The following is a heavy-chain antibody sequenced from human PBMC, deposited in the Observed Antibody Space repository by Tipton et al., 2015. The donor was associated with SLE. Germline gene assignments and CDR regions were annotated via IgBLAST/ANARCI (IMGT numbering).Heavy chain of an antibody. J-gene: IGHJ5*02. CDR1: GFTFSNYA. V-gene: IGHV3-23*01. CDR3: AKETGSYYRLSWFNH. D-gene: IGHD1-26*01. CDR2: ISASGGST. Sequence: FLRLSCAASGFTFSNYAMTWVRQGSGKALEWVSSISASGGSTDYAASVKGRFTITGDNAENTLYLQMDSLRAEDTAVYFCAKETGSYYRLSWFNHWGQGTLVSVSS.